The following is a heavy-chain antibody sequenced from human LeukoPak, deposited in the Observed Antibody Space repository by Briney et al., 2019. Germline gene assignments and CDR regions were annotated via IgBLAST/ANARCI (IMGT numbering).Heavy chain of an antibody. CDR2: IIPNSGGT. Sequence: ASVKVSCRSSGYTFTGYYLHWVRQAPGQGLEWMGWIIPNSGGTNYAQKFQGRVTMTRDTSISTAYMELSRLRSDDTAVYYCAREYSSGPHNWFDPWGQGTLVTVSS. D-gene: IGHD6-19*01. CDR3: AREYSSGPHNWFDP. J-gene: IGHJ5*02. V-gene: IGHV1-2*02. CDR1: GYTFTGYY.